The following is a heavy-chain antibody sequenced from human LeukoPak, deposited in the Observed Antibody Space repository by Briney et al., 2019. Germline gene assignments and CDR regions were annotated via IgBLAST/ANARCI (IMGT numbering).Heavy chain of an antibody. CDR3: ARGTYYYDSSGYYPLYYFDY. J-gene: IGHJ4*02. CDR2: IYTSGST. CDR1: GGSISSYY. Sequence: KPSETLSLTCTVSGGSISSYYWSWIRQPAGKGLEWIGRIYTSGSTNYNPSLKSRVTMSVDTSKNQFSLKLSSVTAADTAVYYCARGTYYYDSSGYYPLYYFDYWGQGTLVTVSS. V-gene: IGHV4-4*07. D-gene: IGHD3-22*01.